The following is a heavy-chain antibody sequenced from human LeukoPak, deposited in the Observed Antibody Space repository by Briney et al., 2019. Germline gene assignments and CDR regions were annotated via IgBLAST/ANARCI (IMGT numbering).Heavy chain of an antibody. D-gene: IGHD2-15*01. CDR3: ARDNGYCSGGSCYWNWFDP. V-gene: IGHV1-69*04. CDR2: IIPILGIA. CDR1: GGTFSSYA. J-gene: IGHJ5*02. Sequence: ASVKVSCKASGGTFSSYAISWVRQAPGQGLEWMGRIIPILGIANYAQKFQGRVTITADKSTSTAYMELSSQRSEDTAVYYCARDNGYCSGGSCYWNWFDPWGQGTLVTVSS.